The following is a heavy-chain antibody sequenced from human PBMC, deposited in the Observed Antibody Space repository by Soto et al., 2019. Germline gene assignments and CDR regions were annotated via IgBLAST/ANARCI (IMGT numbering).Heavy chain of an antibody. CDR3: GRGIAALRLSRFGP. V-gene: IGHV1-2*02. J-gene: IGHJ5*02. CDR1: GYTFSGNY. D-gene: IGHD6-13*01. CDR2: INPKSGGT. Sequence: QAHLVQSGAEVKKPGASVKVSCMASGYTFSGNYLHWVRQAPGQGLEWMGWINPKSGGTGYAQKFQGRVTMTTDTSTCTAYMELSSLRSADTAVYYCGRGIAALRLSRFGPWGQGTLVTVSS.